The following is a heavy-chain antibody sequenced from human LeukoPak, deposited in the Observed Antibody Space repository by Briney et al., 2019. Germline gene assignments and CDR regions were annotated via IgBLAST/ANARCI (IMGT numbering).Heavy chain of an antibody. D-gene: IGHD3-3*02. V-gene: IGHV4-61*02. CDR3: ARSPRILARYFDY. CDR1: GGSISSGSYY. CDR2: IYTSGST. Sequence: SETLSLTCTVSGGSISSGSYYWSWIRQPAGKGLEWIGRIYTSGSTNYNPSLKSRVTISVDTSKNQFSLKLSSVAAADTAVYYCARSPRILARYFDYWGQGTLVTVSS. J-gene: IGHJ4*02.